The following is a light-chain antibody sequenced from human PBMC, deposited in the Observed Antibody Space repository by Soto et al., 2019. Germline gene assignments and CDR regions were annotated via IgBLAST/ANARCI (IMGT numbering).Light chain of an antibody. J-gene: IGKJ5*01. Sequence: DIQLTQSPSFLSASVGDRVTITCRASQDINTYLAWYQQKPGKAPKLLIFTASTLQNGVPSRFSSSGSGTEFTVTITSLQPEDFANYYCQQRKSYPITFGQGTRLEIK. CDR3: QQRKSYPIT. V-gene: IGKV1-9*01. CDR2: TAS. CDR1: QDINTY.